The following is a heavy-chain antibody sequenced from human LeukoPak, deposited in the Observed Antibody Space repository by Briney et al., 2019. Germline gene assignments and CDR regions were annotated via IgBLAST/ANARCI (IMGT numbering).Heavy chain of an antibody. V-gene: IGHV1-2*02. CDR1: GYTFTGYY. D-gene: IGHD2-15*01. CDR3: ARENCSGGSCSVAFDI. J-gene: IGHJ3*02. CDR2: ITPNSGGT. Sequence: ASVKVSCKASGYTFTGYYMHWVRQAPGKGLEWMGWITPNSGGTNYAQKFQGRVTMTRDTSISTAYMELSRLRSDDTAVYYCARENCSGGSCSVAFDIWGQGTMVTVSS.